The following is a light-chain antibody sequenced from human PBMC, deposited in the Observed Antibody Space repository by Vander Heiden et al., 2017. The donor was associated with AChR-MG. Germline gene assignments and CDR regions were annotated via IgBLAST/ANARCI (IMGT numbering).Light chain of an antibody. CDR2: GAS. V-gene: IGKV3-15*01. J-gene: IGKJ1*01. CDR3: QQYNKWPPLT. Sequence: EIVMTQSPATLSVSPGERVTLSCTASQSVSSNLAWYQQKPGQAPRLLIYGASTRATGISARLSGSGSGTEFTLTISSLQSEDFAIYYCQQYNKWPPLTFGQGTKVEI. CDR1: QSVSSN.